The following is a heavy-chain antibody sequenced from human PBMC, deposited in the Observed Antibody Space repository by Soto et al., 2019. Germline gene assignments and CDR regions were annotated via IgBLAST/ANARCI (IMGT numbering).Heavy chain of an antibody. D-gene: IGHD3-10*01. CDR3: ARDVSSDTTGFRGYDL. Sequence: QLHLVQSGAEVKKAGSSVKVSCKASGGTVSSYAITWVRQAPGNALEWMGVFIPIFVSAHYAPKFQGRITIPADESTSTAYMELSGLTSEDTAIYYCARDVSSDTTGFRGYDLWGQGTQVTVSS. J-gene: IGHJ4*02. V-gene: IGHV1-69*01. CDR2: FIPIFVSA. CDR1: GGTVSSYA.